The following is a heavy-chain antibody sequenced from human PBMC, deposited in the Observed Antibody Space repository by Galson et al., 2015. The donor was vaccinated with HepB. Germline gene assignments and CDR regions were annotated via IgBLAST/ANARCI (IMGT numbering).Heavy chain of an antibody. D-gene: IGHD5-18*01. CDR3: ASLGYSHRIQLWQNY. J-gene: IGHJ4*02. CDR2: INPNSGGT. V-gene: IGHV1-2*02. CDR1: GYTFTGYY. Sequence: SVKVSCKASGYTFTGYYMHWVRQAPGQGLEWMGWINPNSGGTNYAQKFQGRVTMTRDTSISTAYMELSRLRSDDTAVYYCASLGYSHRIQLWQNYWGQGTLVTVSS.